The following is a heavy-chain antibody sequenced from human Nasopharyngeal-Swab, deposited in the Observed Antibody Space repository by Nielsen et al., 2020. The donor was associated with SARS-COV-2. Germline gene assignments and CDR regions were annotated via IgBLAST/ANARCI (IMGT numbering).Heavy chain of an antibody. CDR1: GFTFSSYA. Sequence: GESLKISCAASGFTFSSYAMHWVRQAPGKGLEWVAVISYDGSNKYYADSVKGRFTISRDNSKNTLYLQMNSLRAEDTAVYYCVGELLPYYGMDVWGQGTTVTVSS. J-gene: IGHJ6*02. D-gene: IGHD1-26*01. CDR3: VGELLPYYGMDV. V-gene: IGHV3-30*04. CDR2: ISYDGSNK.